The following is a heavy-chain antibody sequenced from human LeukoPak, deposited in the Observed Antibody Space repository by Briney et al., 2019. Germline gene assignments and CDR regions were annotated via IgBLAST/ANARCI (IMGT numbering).Heavy chain of an antibody. CDR1: GFTFSSYS. V-gene: IGHV3-23*01. J-gene: IGHJ4*02. CDR3: AKEVVGYSYYDILTGYSTHPFDY. CDR2: ISGSGGST. D-gene: IGHD3-9*01. Sequence: GGSLRLSCAASGFTFSSYSMSWVRQAPGKGLEWVSSISGSGGSTYYADSVKGRFTISRDNSKNTLYLQMNSLRAEDTAVYYCAKEVVGYSYYDILTGYSTHPFDYWGQGTLVTVSS.